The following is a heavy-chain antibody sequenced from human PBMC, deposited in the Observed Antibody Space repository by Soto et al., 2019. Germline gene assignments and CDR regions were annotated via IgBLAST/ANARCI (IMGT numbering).Heavy chain of an antibody. CDR3: ARDRSNSPDLLDS. CDR1: HGTIINFY. CDR2: VYYTGST. J-gene: IGHJ4*02. Sequence: PWETLSLTCTVSHGTIINFYWTWIRQPPGGGLEWIGHVYYTGSTSYSPSLKSRLTISVDTSKNQFSLRLNSVSAADTAVYYCARDRSNSPDLLDSWGRGTLVTVSS. V-gene: IGHV4-30-4*01. D-gene: IGHD1-1*01.